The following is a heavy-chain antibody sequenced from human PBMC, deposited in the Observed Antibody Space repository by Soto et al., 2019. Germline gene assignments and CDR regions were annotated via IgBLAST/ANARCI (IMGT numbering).Heavy chain of an antibody. J-gene: IGHJ5*02. CDR2: IYHSGST. CDR3: ARLPPIIAYINYFDP. D-gene: IGHD4-4*01. Sequence: SETLSLTCTVSGGSIRSYYWSWIRQSPEKGLEWIGYIYHSGSTNYNPSLKSRVTMSIDASRNHFSLQLRSVTAADTAVYYCARLPPIIAYINYFDPWGQGTPVTV. CDR1: GGSIRSYY. V-gene: IGHV4-59*08.